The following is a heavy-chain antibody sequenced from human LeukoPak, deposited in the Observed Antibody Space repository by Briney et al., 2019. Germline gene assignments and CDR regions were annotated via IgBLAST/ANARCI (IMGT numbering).Heavy chain of an antibody. CDR2: FDPEDGET. D-gene: IGHD3-16*02. CDR1: GYTXTELS. V-gene: IGHV1-24*01. CDR3: ATLTTMITFGGVIVIPGLYYFDY. J-gene: IGHJ4*02. Sequence: GASVKVSCKVSGYTXTELSMHWVRQAPGKGLEWMGGFDPEDGETIYAQKFQGRVTMTEDTSTDTAYMELSSLRSEDTAVYYCATLTTMITFGGVIVIPGLYYFDYWGQGTLVTVSS.